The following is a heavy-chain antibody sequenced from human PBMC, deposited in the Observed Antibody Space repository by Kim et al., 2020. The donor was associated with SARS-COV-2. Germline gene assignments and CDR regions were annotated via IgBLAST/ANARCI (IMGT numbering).Heavy chain of an antibody. V-gene: IGHV1-69*13. Sequence: SVKVSCKASGSTFSSYAISWVRQAPGQGLEWMGGIIPIFGTANYAQKFQGRVTITADESTSTAYMELSSLRSEDTAVYYCARAAIGGYSYGYHYYYMDVWGKGTTVTVSS. J-gene: IGHJ6*03. D-gene: IGHD5-18*01. CDR2: IIPIFGTA. CDR3: ARAAIGGYSYGYHYYYMDV. CDR1: GSTFSSYA.